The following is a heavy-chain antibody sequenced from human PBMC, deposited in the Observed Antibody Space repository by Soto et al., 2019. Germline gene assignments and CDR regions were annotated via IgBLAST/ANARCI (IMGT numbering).Heavy chain of an antibody. V-gene: IGHV3-30-3*01. J-gene: IGHJ4*02. CDR2: ISYDGSDK. D-gene: IGHD6-13*01. CDR1: GLTFSSYA. CDR3: ASGSSGQLAD. Sequence: GGSLRLSCAASGLTFSSYAMHWVRQAPGKGLEWVALISYDGSDKDYADSVKGRFTISRDNSKNTLYLQMNSLRAEDTAVYYCASGSSGQLADWGQGTLVTVSS.